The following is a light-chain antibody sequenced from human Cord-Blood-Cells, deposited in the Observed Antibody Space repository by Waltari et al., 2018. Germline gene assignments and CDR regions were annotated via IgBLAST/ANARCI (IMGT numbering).Light chain of an antibody. Sequence: QSALTQPRSVSGSPGQSVTISCTGTSSDVGGYNYASWYQQHPGKAPKLMIYDLSKRPSGVPDRFPGSKSGNTATLTISGLQAEDEADYYRCSYAGSYTYVFGTGTKVTVL. V-gene: IGLV2-11*01. CDR1: SSDVGGYNY. CDR2: DLS. J-gene: IGLJ1*01. CDR3: CSYAGSYTYV.